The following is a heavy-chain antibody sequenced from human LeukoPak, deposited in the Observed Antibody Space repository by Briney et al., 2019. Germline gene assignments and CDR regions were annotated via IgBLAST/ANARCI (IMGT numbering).Heavy chain of an antibody. CDR3: ASLYDFWSGYLFDY. CDR2: IKQDGSEK. J-gene: IGHJ4*02. V-gene: IGHV3-7*01. Sequence: GGSLRLSCAASGFTFSSYWMSWVRQAPGKGLEWVANIKQDGSEKYYVDSVKGRFTISRDNAKNSLYLQMNSLRAEDTAVYYCASLYDFWSGYLFDYWGQGTLVTVSS. CDR1: GFTFSSYW. D-gene: IGHD3-3*01.